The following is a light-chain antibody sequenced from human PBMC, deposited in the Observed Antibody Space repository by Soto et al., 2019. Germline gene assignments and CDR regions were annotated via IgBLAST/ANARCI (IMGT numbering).Light chain of an antibody. CDR1: QSIDSD. Sequence: EIMMTQSPANVSVFPGERATLSCRASQSIDSDLAWYQQKPGHVPRLLIYGASTRATGVPARFSGSGSGTECTLTIISLESDDFAVYYCQQDSHWRTFGPGTKVEIK. V-gene: IGKV3-15*01. CDR2: GAS. CDR3: QQDSHWRT. J-gene: IGKJ1*01.